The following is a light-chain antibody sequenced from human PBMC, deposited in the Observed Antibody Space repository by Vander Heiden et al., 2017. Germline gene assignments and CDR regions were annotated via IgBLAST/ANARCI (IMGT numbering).Light chain of an antibody. Sequence: DIQMTQSPSSLSASVGDRVSITCRASQDIKSLLAWFQQKPGEAPKSLIYSATFLHSGVPSRFSGSGYGTDFTLTIDNLQPEDFAIYYCQQDNGVPPTFGGGTKVEI. V-gene: IGKV1-16*01. J-gene: IGKJ4*01. CDR2: SAT. CDR3: QQDNGVPPT. CDR1: QDIKSL.